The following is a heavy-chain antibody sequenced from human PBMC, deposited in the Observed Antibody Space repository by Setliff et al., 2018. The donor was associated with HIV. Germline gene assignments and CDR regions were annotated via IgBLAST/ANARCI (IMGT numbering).Heavy chain of an antibody. CDR1: GGTFSSYA. CDR2: IIPILGVA. CDR3: AGSILTGYYTFGADY. Sequence: SVKVSCKASGGTFSSYAISWVRQAPGQGLDWMGRIIPILGVANYAQRFQGKVTITADKSTSTAYMELSSLRSEDTALYYCAGSILTGYYTFGADYWGQGTLVTV. V-gene: IGHV1-69*04. J-gene: IGHJ4*02. D-gene: IGHD3-9*01.